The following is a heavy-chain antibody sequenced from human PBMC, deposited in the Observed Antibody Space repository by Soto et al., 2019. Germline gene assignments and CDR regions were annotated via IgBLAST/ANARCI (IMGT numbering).Heavy chain of an antibody. CDR2: ICNSVTT. Sequence: QVQLQESGPGLVKPSETLTLTCTVSGGSISSYCCSWIRQPPGKGLEWIGYICNSVTTNYNPSLKGRVTISGDTSKNQFSLKLSSVTAADTAVYYCASHDPGGFDYWAQGTLVTVSS. CDR3: ASHDPGGFDY. J-gene: IGHJ4*02. D-gene: IGHD3-10*01. CDR1: GGSISSYC. V-gene: IGHV4-59*08.